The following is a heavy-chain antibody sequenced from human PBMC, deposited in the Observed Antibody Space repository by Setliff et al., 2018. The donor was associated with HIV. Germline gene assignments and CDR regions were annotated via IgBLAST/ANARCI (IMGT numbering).Heavy chain of an antibody. CDR2: IYDSGST. CDR1: GGSISSYY. Sequence: SETLSLTCTVSGGSISSYYWSWIRQPPGKGLEWIGYIYDSGSTSYNPSLSSRLTVSVDTSKNHVSLRLSSVTVADTGVYYCASSDANYYDSSGYPGAFDIWGQGTMVTVSS. CDR3: ASSDANYYDSSGYPGAFDI. D-gene: IGHD3-22*01. J-gene: IGHJ3*02. V-gene: IGHV4-59*04.